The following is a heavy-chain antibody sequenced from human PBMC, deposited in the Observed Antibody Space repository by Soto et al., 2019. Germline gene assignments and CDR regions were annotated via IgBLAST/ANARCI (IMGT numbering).Heavy chain of an antibody. V-gene: IGHV2-5*01. CDR2: IYWNDDK. CDR3: AHRHEIGSFDI. CDR1: GFSLSTRAVG. Sequence: SGPPQAHLTQTRTLICSFSGFSLSTRAVGVAWIRQPPGKALEWLELIYWNDDKRYSPSLKNRLTITKDTSKNHVVLTMTNMDPVDTATNYCAHRHEIGSFDIWGQGTKVTVSS. J-gene: IGHJ3*02.